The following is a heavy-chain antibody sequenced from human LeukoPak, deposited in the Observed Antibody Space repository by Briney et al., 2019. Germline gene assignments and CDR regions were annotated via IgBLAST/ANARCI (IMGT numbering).Heavy chain of an antibody. V-gene: IGHV4-59*01. CDR3: ARVGGTNYYYYGMDV. CDR2: IYDSGGT. J-gene: IGHJ6*02. CDR1: GGSISSYY. Sequence: SETLSLTCTVPGGSISSYYWSWIRQPPGKGLEWIGYIYDSGGTNYNPSLKSRVTISVDTSKNQFSLKLSSVTAADTAVYYCARVGGTNYYYYGMDVWGQGTTVTVSS. D-gene: IGHD1-1*01.